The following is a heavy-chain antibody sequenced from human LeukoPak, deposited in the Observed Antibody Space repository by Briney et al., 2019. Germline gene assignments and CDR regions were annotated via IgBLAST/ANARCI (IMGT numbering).Heavy chain of an antibody. V-gene: IGHV3-9*01. CDR3: TKDRSRYYDTSGGFDY. Sequence: PGRSLRLSCAASGFNFDDYGMHWVRQAPGKGLEWVSGISWSSGNIGYGDSVKGRCTISRDNGKSSLYLQMNSLRAEDTALYYCTKDRSRYYDTSGGFDYWGQGTLITVSS. D-gene: IGHD3-22*01. J-gene: IGHJ4*02. CDR1: GFNFDDYG. CDR2: ISWSSGNI.